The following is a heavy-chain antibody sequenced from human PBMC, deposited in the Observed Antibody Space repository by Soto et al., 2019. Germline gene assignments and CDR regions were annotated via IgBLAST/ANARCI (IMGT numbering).Heavy chain of an antibody. D-gene: IGHD2-2*01. CDR3: GRGIGDIGVVPAAN. CDR1: GGSVSSGSYY. Sequence: QVQLQESGPGLVKPSETLSLTCTVSGGSVSSGSYYWSWIRQPPGKGLEWIGYIYYSGSTNYNPPHKSRVTISVNKSKNQFSLKLSSVTAADTAVYYCGRGIGDIGVVPAANWGQGTLVTVSS. CDR2: IYYSGST. J-gene: IGHJ4*02. V-gene: IGHV4-61*01.